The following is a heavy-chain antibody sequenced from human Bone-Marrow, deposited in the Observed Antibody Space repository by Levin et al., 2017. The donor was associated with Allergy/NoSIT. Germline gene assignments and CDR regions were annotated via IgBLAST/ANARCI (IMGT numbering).Heavy chain of an antibody. CDR2: ISPMFGTA. CDR3: ARELGRYPYFGF. D-gene: IGHD3-16*02. V-gene: IGHV1-69*06. CDR1: GGSFHTYA. Sequence: SVKVSCKSSGGSFHTYAINWLRQAPGQGPERMGTISPMFGTANYAPRFQGRVTITADTSTTTSYMELRSLNSEDTAVYYCARELGRYPYFGFWGQGTLVTVSS. J-gene: IGHJ4*02.